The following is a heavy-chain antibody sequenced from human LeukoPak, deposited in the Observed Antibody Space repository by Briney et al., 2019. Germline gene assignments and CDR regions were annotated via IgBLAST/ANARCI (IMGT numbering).Heavy chain of an antibody. J-gene: IGHJ4*02. D-gene: IGHD3-3*01. CDR1: GLAFSSYA. CDR3: AYYGVSVVRNNFY. V-gene: IGHV3-23*01. CDR2: ISVASNT. Sequence: GGSLRLSCAASGLAFSSYAMSWVPQAPGKGLEWVSTISVASNTFYADSVKGRFTISRDNSRNTVYLQMTSLRADDTAVYYCAYYGVSVVRNNFYWGEGSLVAV.